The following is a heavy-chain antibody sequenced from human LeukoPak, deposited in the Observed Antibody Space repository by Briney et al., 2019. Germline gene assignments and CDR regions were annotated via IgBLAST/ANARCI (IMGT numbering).Heavy chain of an antibody. V-gene: IGHV3-33*01. CDR3: ARGPPYWHYFDY. CDR1: GFTFSSYG. CDR2: IWYDGSNK. J-gene: IGHJ4*02. D-gene: IGHD2-8*02. Sequence: GGSLRLSCAASGFTFSSYGMHWIRQAPGKGLEWVAVIWYDGSNKYYADSVKGRFTISRDNSKNTLYLQMNSLRAEDTAVYYCARGPPYWHYFDYWGQGTLVTVSS.